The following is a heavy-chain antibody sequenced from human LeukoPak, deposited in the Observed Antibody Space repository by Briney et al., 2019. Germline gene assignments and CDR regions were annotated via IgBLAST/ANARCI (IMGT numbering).Heavy chain of an antibody. CDR1: GFTFSSYS. J-gene: IGHJ4*02. CDR3: AKMDYGDYSIAFDY. D-gene: IGHD4-17*01. V-gene: IGHV3-21*01. CDR2: ISSSSSYI. Sequence: GGSLRLSCAASGFTFSSYSMNWVRQAPGKGLEWVSSISSSSSYIYYADLVKGRFTISRDNTKNSLYLQMNSLRAEDTPVYYCAKMDYGDYSIAFDYWGRGTLVTVSS.